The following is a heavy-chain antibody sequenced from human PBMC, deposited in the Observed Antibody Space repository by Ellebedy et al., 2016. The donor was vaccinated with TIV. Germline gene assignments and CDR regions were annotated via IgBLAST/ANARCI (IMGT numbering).Heavy chain of an antibody. V-gene: IGHV1-46*01. CDR3: ARDQADILTGYWPRNYFYYMAV. CDR1: GYTFTSYY. Sequence: AASVKVSCKASGYTFTSYYIHWVRQAPGQGLEWMGIINPSGGSTSFAQKFQGRVTMTRDRSTSTVYMDLSSLRSEDTAVYYCARDQADILTGYWPRNYFYYMAVWGKGTTVTVSS. CDR2: INPSGGST. D-gene: IGHD3-9*01. J-gene: IGHJ6*03.